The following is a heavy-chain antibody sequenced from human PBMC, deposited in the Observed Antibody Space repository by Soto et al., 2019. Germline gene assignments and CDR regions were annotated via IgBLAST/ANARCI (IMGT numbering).Heavy chain of an antibody. Sequence: QLQLQESGSRLVXSSEXLSLTCAVSGDTISTGGYSWAWIRQPPGKALEWIGHTYHSGNPYYNPSLKSRVIISVDRSKNQFSLKLSSVTAADTAXXXXXXXXXXXXXXXFDPWGQGTLVTVSS. V-gene: IGHV4-30-2*01. CDR3: XXXXXXXXXXXFDP. J-gene: IGHJ5*02. CDR1: GDTISTGGYS. CDR2: TYHSGNP.